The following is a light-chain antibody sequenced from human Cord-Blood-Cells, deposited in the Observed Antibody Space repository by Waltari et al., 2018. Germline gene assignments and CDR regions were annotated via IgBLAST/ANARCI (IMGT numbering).Light chain of an antibody. CDR2: GVS. V-gene: IGLV2-23*02. CDR3: CSYAGSSTWV. J-gene: IGLJ3*02. CDR1: SSDVGSYNL. Sequence: QSALTQPASASGSPGQSITISCTGTSSDVGSYNLVSWYQQHPGKAHKLMIYGVSKRPSGVSNRFSGSKSGNTASLTISGLQAEDEADYYCCSYAGSSTWVFGGGTKLTVL.